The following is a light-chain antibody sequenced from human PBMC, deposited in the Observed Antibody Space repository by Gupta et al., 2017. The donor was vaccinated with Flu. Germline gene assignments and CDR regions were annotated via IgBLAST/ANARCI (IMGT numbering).Light chain of an antibody. CDR2: WSS. Sequence: DIVMTQSPDSLAVSLGERATINCKSSQSVLYSSNNKSYLAWYQQKPGQPPKLLIYWSSIRESGVPDRFSGSGSGTDFTLTISSLQAEDVAVYYCQQYYITPKTLGQGTKVEI. CDR3: QQYYITPKT. V-gene: IGKV4-1*01. CDR1: QSVLYSSNNKSY. J-gene: IGKJ1*01.